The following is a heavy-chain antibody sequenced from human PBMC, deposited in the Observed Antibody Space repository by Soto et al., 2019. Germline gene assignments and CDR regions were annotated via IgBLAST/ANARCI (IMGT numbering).Heavy chain of an antibody. CDR1: DDSISTSNYY. J-gene: IGHJ5*02. Sequence: QLQLQESGPRLVKPSETLSLTCSVSDDSISTSNYYWAWVRQPPEMGPEWIGSVDYAGRAYYNPSLKSRVTISADTSENHFSLHLSSMTAADTSMYYCATHSRQGRFSWGQGTLVTVSS. CDR2: VDYAGRA. V-gene: IGHV4-39*01. CDR3: ATHSRQGRFS. D-gene: IGHD1-26*01.